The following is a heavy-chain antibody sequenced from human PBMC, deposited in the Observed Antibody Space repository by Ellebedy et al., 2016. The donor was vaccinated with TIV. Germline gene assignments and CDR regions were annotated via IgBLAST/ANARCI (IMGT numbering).Heavy chain of an antibody. J-gene: IGHJ4*02. D-gene: IGHD2-21*02. V-gene: IGHV4-39*01. CDR3: ARTDPWQPIDD. Sequence: MPSETLSLTCTVSGGSISNGGYCWSWIRQPPGKGLEYIGSVYYSGSPYYNPSFKSRVTLSTDTSKNQFSLNLRTVTAADTAVYYCARTDPWQPIDDWGQGILVSVSS. CDR2: VYYSGSP. CDR1: GGSISNGGYC.